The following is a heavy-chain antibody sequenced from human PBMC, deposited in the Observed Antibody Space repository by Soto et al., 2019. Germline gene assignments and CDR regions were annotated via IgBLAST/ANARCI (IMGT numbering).Heavy chain of an antibody. Sequence: EVQLVESGGGLVQPGESLRLSCAASGFTFSYYWMHWVRQAPGKGLVWVSRIHSDGSSTTYADSVKGRFTISRDNARNTVYLQMNSLRVEDTAVYYCARGDRGAFDLWGQATVVTVSS. V-gene: IGHV3-74*01. CDR1: GFTFSYYW. J-gene: IGHJ3*01. CDR2: IHSDGSST. D-gene: IGHD1-26*01. CDR3: ARGDRGAFDL.